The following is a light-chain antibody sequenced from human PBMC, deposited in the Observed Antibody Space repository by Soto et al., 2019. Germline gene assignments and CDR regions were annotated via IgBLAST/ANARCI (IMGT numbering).Light chain of an antibody. Sequence: MGLTQSPATLSLSPGEIATLSCRTSQSFRNNYLVWYQQKPGQPPRLLIYGASTRATGIPDRFSGSGSGTDFTLTISRLEPEDFAVYYCQYFGNSGTFGQGTKVDIK. CDR3: QYFGNSGT. CDR1: QSFRNNY. CDR2: GAS. J-gene: IGKJ1*01. V-gene: IGKV3-20*01.